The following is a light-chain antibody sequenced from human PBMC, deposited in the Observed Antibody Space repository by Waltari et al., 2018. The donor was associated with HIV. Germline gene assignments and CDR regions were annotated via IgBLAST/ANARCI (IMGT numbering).Light chain of an antibody. CDR1: QSVLYDSKNENY. Sequence: IVMTQSPDSLAVSLGERATIHCRSSQSVLYDSKNENYLSWYQQKPGQPPKLLLYWASTRESGVPDRFSDSGSGTDFTLTISSLQAEDVAVYYCQQYFDTPTFGQGTKVEIK. J-gene: IGKJ1*01. CDR3: QQYFDTPT. V-gene: IGKV4-1*01. CDR2: WAS.